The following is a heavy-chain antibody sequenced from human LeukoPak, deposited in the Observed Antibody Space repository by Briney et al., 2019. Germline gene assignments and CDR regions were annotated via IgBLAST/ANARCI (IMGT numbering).Heavy chain of an antibody. Sequence: GGSLRLSCAASGFTFSTYWMSWVRQAPGKGLEWVANINQGGNKNYYLGSVKGRFTISRDNAKNSLYLQMNSLRAEDTALYYCAKLYYDSSGGYFDYWGQGTLVTVSS. CDR1: GFTFSTYW. CDR3: AKLYYDSSGGYFDY. V-gene: IGHV3-7*03. J-gene: IGHJ4*02. CDR2: INQGGNKN. D-gene: IGHD3-22*01.